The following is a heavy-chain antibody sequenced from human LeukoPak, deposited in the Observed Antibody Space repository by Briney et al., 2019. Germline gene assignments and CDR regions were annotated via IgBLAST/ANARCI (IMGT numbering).Heavy chain of an antibody. CDR3: AKDSVRIVATISYFDY. J-gene: IGHJ4*02. D-gene: IGHD5-12*01. CDR2: ISGSGGST. V-gene: IGHV3-23*01. Sequence: GGSLRLSCAASGFTFSSYEMNWVRQAPGKGLEWVSAISGSGGSTYYADSVKGRFTISRDNSKNTLYLQMNSLRAEDTAVYYCAKDSVRIVATISYFDYWGQGTLVTVSS. CDR1: GFTFSSYE.